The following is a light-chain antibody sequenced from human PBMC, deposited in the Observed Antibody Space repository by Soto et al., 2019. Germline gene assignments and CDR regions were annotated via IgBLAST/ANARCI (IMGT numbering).Light chain of an antibody. V-gene: IGLV2-11*01. CDR1: SSDVGAYNY. CDR3: CSYAGTSVLI. CDR2: DVT. Sequence: QSALTQPRSVSGSPGQSVTISCTGTSSDVGAYNYVSWYQHHPGRAPKLMICDVTQRPSGVPDRFSGSKSGNTASLSISGLQDEDEADYYCCSYAGTSVLIFGGGTQLTVL. J-gene: IGLJ2*01.